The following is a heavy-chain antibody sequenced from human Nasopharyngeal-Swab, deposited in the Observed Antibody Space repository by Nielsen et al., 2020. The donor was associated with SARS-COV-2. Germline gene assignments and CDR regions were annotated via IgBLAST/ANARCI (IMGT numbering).Heavy chain of an antibody. CDR1: GGSISSGGYY. J-gene: IGHJ4*02. D-gene: IGHD4-11*01. Sequence: TLSLTCTVSGGSISSGGYYWSWIRQHPGKGLEWIGFLYYSGSTYYNPSLKSRVTISVDTSKNQFSLKLSSVTAADTAVYYCARGVDTYDYSNVLDYWGQGTLVTVSS. V-gene: IGHV4-31*03. CDR2: LYYSGST. CDR3: ARGVDTYDYSNVLDY.